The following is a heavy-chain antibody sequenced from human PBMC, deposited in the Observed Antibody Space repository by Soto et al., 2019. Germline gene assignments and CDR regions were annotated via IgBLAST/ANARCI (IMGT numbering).Heavy chain of an antibody. D-gene: IGHD6-19*01. J-gene: IGHJ1*01. V-gene: IGHV6-1*01. CDR3: ARDRYSSGWYSGPEYFQH. CDR2: TYYRSKWYN. CDR1: GDSVSSNSAA. Sequence: PXQTLSLTCAISGDSVSSNSAAWNWIRQSPSRGLEWLGRTYYRSKWYNDYAVSVKSRITINPDTSKNQFSLQLNSVTPEDTAVYYCARDRYSSGWYSGPEYFQHWGQGTLVTVSS.